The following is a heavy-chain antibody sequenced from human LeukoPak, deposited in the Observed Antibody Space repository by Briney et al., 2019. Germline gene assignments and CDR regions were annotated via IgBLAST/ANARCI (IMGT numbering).Heavy chain of an antibody. J-gene: IGHJ3*02. CDR1: GGTFSSYA. CDR2: IIPIFGTA. D-gene: IGHD6-25*01. CDR3: ARDRPSGLNDAFDI. V-gene: IGHV1-69*13. Sequence: ASVKVSCKASGGTFSSYAISWVRQAPGQGLEWMGGIIPIFGTANYAQKFQGRVTITADESTSTVYMELSSLRSEDTAVYYCARDRPSGLNDAFDIWGQGTMVTVSS.